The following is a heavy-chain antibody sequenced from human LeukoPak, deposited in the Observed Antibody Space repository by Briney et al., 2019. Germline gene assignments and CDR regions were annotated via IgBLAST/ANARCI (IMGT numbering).Heavy chain of an antibody. CDR2: FDPEDDET. J-gene: IGHJ3*02. D-gene: IGHD6-6*01. CDR1: GYTRTELS. V-gene: IGHV1-24*01. Sequence: ASVKVSCKLSGYTRTELSMHWVRQAPGKGLEWMEGFDPEDDETIYAQKFQGRVTMTEDTSTDTAYMELSNLRSEDTAVYYCATLAVRLDAFDIWGQGTMVTVSS. CDR3: ATLAVRLDAFDI.